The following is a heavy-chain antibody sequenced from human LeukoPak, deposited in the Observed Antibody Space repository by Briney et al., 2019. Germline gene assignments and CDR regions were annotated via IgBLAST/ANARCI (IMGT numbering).Heavy chain of an antibody. CDR2: INHSGST. V-gene: IGHV4-34*01. J-gene: IGHJ4*02. CDR3: AKLIAVAGKYYFDY. Sequence: SETLSLTCAVYGGSLSGYYWSWIRQPRGKGLEWIGEINHSGSTNYNPSLKSRVTMSVDTSKNQFSLKLSSVTAADTAVYYCAKLIAVAGKYYFDYWGQGTLVTVSS. D-gene: IGHD6-19*01. CDR1: GGSLSGYY.